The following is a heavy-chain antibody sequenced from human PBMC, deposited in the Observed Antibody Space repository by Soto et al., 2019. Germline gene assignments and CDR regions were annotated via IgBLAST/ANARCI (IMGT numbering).Heavy chain of an antibody. CDR3: GRRKGRQQLGFDY. Sequence: SETLSLTCTGSGGSISSHYWSWIRQPPGKGLEWIGYIYYSGSTNYNPSLKSRVTISVDTSKNQFSLKLSSVTAADTAVYYCGRRKGRQQLGFDYWGQGTLVTVSS. CDR1: GGSISSHY. V-gene: IGHV4-59*08. D-gene: IGHD6-13*01. J-gene: IGHJ4*02. CDR2: IYYSGST.